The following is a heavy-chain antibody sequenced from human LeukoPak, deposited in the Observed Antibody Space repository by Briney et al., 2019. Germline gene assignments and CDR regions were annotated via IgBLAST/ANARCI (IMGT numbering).Heavy chain of an antibody. V-gene: IGHV4-34*01. CDR1: GGSFSGDY. D-gene: IGHD3-22*01. Sequence: SETLSLTCAVHGGSFSGDYWSWLRQPPGKGLEWIGEINHSGSTNYNPSLKSRVTISVDTSKSKFSLKLSSVTAADTAVYYCARDYYDNSGYYVSRDYYYMDVWGKGTTVTASS. J-gene: IGHJ6*03. CDR3: ARDYYDNSGYYVSRDYYYMDV. CDR2: INHSGST.